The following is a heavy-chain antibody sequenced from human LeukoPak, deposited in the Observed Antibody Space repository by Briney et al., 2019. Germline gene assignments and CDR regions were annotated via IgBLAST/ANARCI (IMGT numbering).Heavy chain of an antibody. Sequence: GGSLRLSCAASGFTFRSYQMNWVRHAPGKGLEWVSYISSSCSTIYYADSVKYRFNISRDNAKNSLYLQMNSLRAEDTAVYYCARVDVGATSDYWGQGTLVTVSS. V-gene: IGHV3-48*03. CDR3: ARVDVGATSDY. D-gene: IGHD1-26*01. CDR2: ISSSCSTI. J-gene: IGHJ4*02. CDR1: GFTFRSYQ.